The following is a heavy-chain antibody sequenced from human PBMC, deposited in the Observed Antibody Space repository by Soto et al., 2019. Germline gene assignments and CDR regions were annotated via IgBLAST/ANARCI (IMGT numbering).Heavy chain of an antibody. V-gene: IGHV3-7*03. D-gene: IGHD6-25*01. Sequence: EVQLVESGGGLVQPGGSLRLSCVASGFTFISSFMGWVRQAPGKGLEWVANINQDGGGTYYVDSVEGRFTISRDNAKDSLYLQMNSLRGEDADVDYCARYFRFRGRYFFDYWGQGTLVTVCS. CDR3: ARYFRFRGRYFFDY. CDR2: INQDGGGT. CDR1: GFTFISSF. J-gene: IGHJ4*02.